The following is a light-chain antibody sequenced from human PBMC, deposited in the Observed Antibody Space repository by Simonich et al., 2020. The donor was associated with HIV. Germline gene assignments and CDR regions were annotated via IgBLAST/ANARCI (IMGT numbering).Light chain of an antibody. Sequence: AIRMTQSPSSLSASTGDRVTITCRASPGISSYLAWYQQKPGKAPKLLIYAASTLQSGVPSRFSGSGSGTEFTLTISSLQPDDFATYYCQQYYSFPRTFGQGTNVDIK. CDR3: QQYYSFPRT. CDR1: PGISSY. V-gene: IGKV1-8*01. CDR2: AAS. J-gene: IGKJ1*01.